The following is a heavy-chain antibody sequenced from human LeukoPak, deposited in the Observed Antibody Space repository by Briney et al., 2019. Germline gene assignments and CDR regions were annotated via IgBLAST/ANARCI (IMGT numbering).Heavy chain of an antibody. J-gene: IGHJ4*02. V-gene: IGHV4-59*01. Sequence: SETLSLTCTVSGGSISSYYWSWIRQPPGKGLEWIGYIYYSGTSNYNPSLKSRVTISVDTSKNQFSLKLSSVTAADTAVYYCARGVYIAAAQYAYWGQGTLVTVSS. CDR2: IYYSGTS. CDR3: ARGVYIAAAQYAY. CDR1: GGSISSYY. D-gene: IGHD6-13*01.